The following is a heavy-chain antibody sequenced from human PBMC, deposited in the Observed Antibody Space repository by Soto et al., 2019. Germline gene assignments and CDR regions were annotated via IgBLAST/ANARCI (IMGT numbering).Heavy chain of an antibody. Sequence: QVQLVQSGAEVKKPGSSVKVSCKASGGTFSSYAISWVRQAPGQGLEWMGGNIPIFGTANYAQKFQGRVTIPAEEYPSTDSRELSSLRTEDTAVYYCASEWGSDWYFDLWGRGTLVTVSS. J-gene: IGHJ2*01. V-gene: IGHV1-69*12. CDR1: GGTFSSYA. CDR2: NIPIFGTA. CDR3: ASEWGSDWYFDL. D-gene: IGHD7-27*01.